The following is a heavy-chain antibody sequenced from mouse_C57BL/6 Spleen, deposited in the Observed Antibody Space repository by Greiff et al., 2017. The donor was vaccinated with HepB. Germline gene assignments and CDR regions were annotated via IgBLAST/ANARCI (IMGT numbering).Heavy chain of an antibody. CDR2: IDPSDSYT. CDR3: ARNYGSSYWYFDV. D-gene: IGHD1-1*01. Sequence: VQLQQSGAELVMPGASVKLSCKASGYTFTSYWMHWVKQRPGQGLEWIGEIDPSDSYTNYNQKFKGKSTLTVDKSSSTAYMQLSSLTAEVSAVYYCARNYGSSYWYFDVWGTGTTVTVSS. V-gene: IGHV1-69*01. J-gene: IGHJ1*03. CDR1: GYTFTSYW.